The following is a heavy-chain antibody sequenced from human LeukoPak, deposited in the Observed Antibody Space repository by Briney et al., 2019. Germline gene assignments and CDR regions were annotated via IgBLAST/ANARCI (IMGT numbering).Heavy chain of an antibody. CDR3: TRGVDTAMDTGYYFDY. CDR1: GGSISGYF. CDR2: ISSGGNT. V-gene: IGHV4-59*01. J-gene: IGHJ4*02. D-gene: IGHD5-18*01. Sequence: SSETLSLTCTVSGGSISGYFWSWIRQAPGKGLEWIGYISSGGNTNYNPSLKSRVIISVDTSKNQFSLKLSSVTAADTAVYYCTRGVDTAMDTGYYFDYWGQGTLVTVSS.